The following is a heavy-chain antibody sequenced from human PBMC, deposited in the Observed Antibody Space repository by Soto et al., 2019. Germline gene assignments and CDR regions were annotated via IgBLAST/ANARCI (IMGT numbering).Heavy chain of an antibody. Sequence: QVKLVQSGAEVKKPGASVKVSCKASGYIFTSHGISWVRQAPGQGLEWMGRISTYNGNTKYAQKLQGRGTMTTDTSASIAYMELRSLRSDDTAVYYCARDNGQWLVSDWGQGTLVTVAS. D-gene: IGHD6-19*01. CDR1: GYIFTSHG. V-gene: IGHV1-18*01. J-gene: IGHJ1*01. CDR3: ARDNGQWLVSD. CDR2: ISTYNGNT.